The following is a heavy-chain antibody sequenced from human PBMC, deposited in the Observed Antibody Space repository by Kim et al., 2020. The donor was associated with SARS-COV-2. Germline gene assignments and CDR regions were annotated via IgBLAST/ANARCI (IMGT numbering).Heavy chain of an antibody. V-gene: IGHV4-59*01. CDR3: ARGTTVAGRGWFDP. CDR2: IYYTGTT. CDR1: GGSLSSYY. D-gene: IGHD6-19*01. J-gene: IGHJ5*02. Sequence: SETLSLTCTVSGGSLSSYYWSWIRQPPGKGLEWIGYIYYTGTTNYNPSLQSRVTISLDTSKNQFSLKLKSMTAADTAVYYCARGTTVAGRGWFDPWGQGTLVIVSS.